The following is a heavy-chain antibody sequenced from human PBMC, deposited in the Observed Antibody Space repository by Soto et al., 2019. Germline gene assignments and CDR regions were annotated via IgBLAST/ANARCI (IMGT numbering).Heavy chain of an antibody. CDR3: ERVMVVAAPSGWVWGGWFDP. D-gene: IGHD2-15*01. Sequence: PSETLSLTCAVSGYSISSGYYWGWIRQPPGKGLEWIGSIYHSVSTYYNPSLKSRVTISVDTSKNQFSLKLSSVTAADTAVYYCERVMVVAAPSGWVWGGWFDPWGQGIMVTV. J-gene: IGHJ5*02. V-gene: IGHV4-38-2*01. CDR2: IYHSVST. CDR1: GYSISSGYY.